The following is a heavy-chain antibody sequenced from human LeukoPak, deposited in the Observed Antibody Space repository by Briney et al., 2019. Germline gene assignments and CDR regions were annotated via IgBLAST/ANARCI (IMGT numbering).Heavy chain of an antibody. V-gene: IGHV1-69*04. CDR1: GGTFSSYA. J-gene: IGHJ3*02. Sequence: GASVRVSCKASGGTFSSYAISWVRQAPGQGLEWMGRIIPILGIANYAQKFQGRVTITADKSTSTAYMELSSLRSEDTAVYYCARHSVFDIWGQGTMVTVSS. CDR3: ARHSVFDI. CDR2: IIPILGIA. D-gene: IGHD3-10*01.